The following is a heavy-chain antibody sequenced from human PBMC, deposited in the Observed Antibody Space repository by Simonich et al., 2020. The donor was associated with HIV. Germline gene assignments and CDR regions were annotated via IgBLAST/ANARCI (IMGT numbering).Heavy chain of an antibody. CDR2: SSHSGST. CDR1: GGSFSANY. Sequence: QVQLQQWGAGLLKPSENLSLTCTVYGGSFSANYWNWIRQPPGKGLEWSWESSHSGSTKYPPSLKSRVTISVDTSKNQFSLKLNSVTAPDTAVYYCARRGVAYPPGFDYWGQGTLLTVSS. V-gene: IGHV4-34*01. J-gene: IGHJ4*02. D-gene: IGHD3-3*01. CDR3: ARRGVAYPPGFDY.